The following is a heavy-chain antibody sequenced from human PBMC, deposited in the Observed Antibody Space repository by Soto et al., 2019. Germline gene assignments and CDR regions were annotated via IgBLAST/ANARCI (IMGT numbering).Heavy chain of an antibody. V-gene: IGHV3-15*07. CDR3: SVFSHGPRGYFRVVG. CDR1: GLTFSNAY. D-gene: IGHD5-12*01. Sequence: EVQLVESGGGLVKPGGDLGVSCAASGLTFSNAYINWYRQAPGKGPEWVGRMKSKADGGATDYAAPVQGRFSISRDDSKSMLYLQMDSLTTEDTAVYYCSVFSHGPRGYFRVVGWGQGTLVTVS. CDR2: MKSKADGGAT. J-gene: IGHJ4*02.